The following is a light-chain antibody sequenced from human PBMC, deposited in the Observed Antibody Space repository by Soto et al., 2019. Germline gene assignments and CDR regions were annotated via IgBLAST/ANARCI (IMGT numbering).Light chain of an antibody. V-gene: IGKV1-9*01. CDR1: QDISRY. J-gene: IGKJ3*01. Sequence: QLTQSPSSLSASVGDRVTITCRASQDISRYLAWYQQKAGKAPKLLIYGTSTLQSGVPSRFSAFGSGTEFTLTISSLQPEDFATYHCQQLQRTPFTFGPGTTVYV. CDR2: GTS. CDR3: QQLQRTPFT.